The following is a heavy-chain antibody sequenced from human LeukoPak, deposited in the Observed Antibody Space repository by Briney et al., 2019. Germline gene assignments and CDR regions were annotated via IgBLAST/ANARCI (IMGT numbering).Heavy chain of an antibody. D-gene: IGHD6-19*01. CDR1: GFTFSTYV. J-gene: IGHJ4*02. CDR2: VSESGVGT. Sequence: LPGGSLKLSCVASGFTFSTYVMGWVRQVPGKGLEWVSSVSESGVGTYYADSVKGRFTISRDNSKDTLSLQMNSLRAEDTAVYYCARDSEDKQIAVAAPFDYWGQGTLVTVSS. V-gene: IGHV3-23*01. CDR3: ARDSEDKQIAVAAPFDY.